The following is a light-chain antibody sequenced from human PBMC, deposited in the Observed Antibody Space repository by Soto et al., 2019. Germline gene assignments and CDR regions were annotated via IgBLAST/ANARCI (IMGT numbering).Light chain of an antibody. CDR1: QTIRTY. CDR2: SAS. CDR3: QQTYSTLVS. Sequence: DIQMTQSPPSLSSSVGDRVTITCRASQTIRTYLHWYQQKPGKAPNLLIYSASNLQSGVPSRFSGSGSGIDFTLTISSLQPEDSGTYYCQQTYSTLVSFGGGTKVEIK. V-gene: IGKV1-39*01. J-gene: IGKJ4*01.